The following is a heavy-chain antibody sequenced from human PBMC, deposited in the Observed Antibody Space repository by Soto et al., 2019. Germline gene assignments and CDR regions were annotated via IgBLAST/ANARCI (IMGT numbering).Heavy chain of an antibody. CDR1: GGSFSGYY. CDR3: ARGRTVRNYADDSSDYFYFFDY. CDR2: INNGGSS. Sequence: PSETLSLTCAVYGGSFSGYYWSWIRQPPGKGLEWIGEINNGGSSNYNPSLKSRGSMSVGTSNNQFSLKLTSVTAADTAVYYCARGRTVRNYADDSSDYFYFFDYWGQGTQVTVSS. J-gene: IGHJ4*02. V-gene: IGHV4-34*01. D-gene: IGHD3-22*01.